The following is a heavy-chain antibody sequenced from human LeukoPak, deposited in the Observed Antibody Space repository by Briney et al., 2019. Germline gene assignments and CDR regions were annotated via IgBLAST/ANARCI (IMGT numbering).Heavy chain of an antibody. D-gene: IGHD2-2*01. J-gene: IGHJ3*02. Sequence: SETLSLTCAVYGGSFSGYYWSWVRQPPGKGLEWIGEINHSGSTNYNPSLKSRVAISVDTSKNQFSLKLSSVTAADTAVYYCASLWPYQLSAFDIWGQGTMVTVSS. V-gene: IGHV4-34*01. CDR1: GGSFSGYY. CDR2: INHSGST. CDR3: ASLWPYQLSAFDI.